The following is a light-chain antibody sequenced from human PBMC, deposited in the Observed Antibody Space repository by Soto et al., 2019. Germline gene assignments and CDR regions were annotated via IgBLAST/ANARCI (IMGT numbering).Light chain of an antibody. CDR2: GAS. Sequence: EIVMTQSPATLSVSPGERATLSCRASQSVSSNLAWYQQKPGQAPTLLIYGASARATGIPARFSGRGSRTEFTLTISSLQAEDSAVYYCQQYQDWPRTFGQGTKVEI. CDR3: QQYQDWPRT. J-gene: IGKJ1*01. V-gene: IGKV3-15*01. CDR1: QSVSSN.